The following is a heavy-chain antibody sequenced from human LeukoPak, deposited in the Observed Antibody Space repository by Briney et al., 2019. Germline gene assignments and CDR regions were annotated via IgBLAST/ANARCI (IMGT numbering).Heavy chain of an antibody. D-gene: IGHD1-26*01. CDR1: GGSISSNSYY. Sequence: PSEALSLTCTVSGGSISSNSYYWGWIRQPPGKGLEWIGSIYYSGNTYYNPSLKSRVTISVDTSKNQFSLKLSSVTAADTAVYYCARQPGREWELLAPGDYWGQGTLVTVSS. CDR2: IYYSGNT. V-gene: IGHV4-39*01. CDR3: ARQPGREWELLAPGDY. J-gene: IGHJ4*02.